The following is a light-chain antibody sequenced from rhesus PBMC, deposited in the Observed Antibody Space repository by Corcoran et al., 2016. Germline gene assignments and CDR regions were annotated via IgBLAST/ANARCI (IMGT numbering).Light chain of an antibody. J-gene: IGKJ1*01. V-gene: IGKV3-24*04. CDR2: GAS. CDR1: QSVGSY. Sequence: ETVVTQSPATLSLSLGERATLPCRASQSVGSYLAWYQQKPGRAPRLLMYGASSRATGIPDRFSGSGYWTDFPLPISSLDPGVVGIYSRQQSSNLLTFGRGTKVDLK. CDR3: QQSSNLLT.